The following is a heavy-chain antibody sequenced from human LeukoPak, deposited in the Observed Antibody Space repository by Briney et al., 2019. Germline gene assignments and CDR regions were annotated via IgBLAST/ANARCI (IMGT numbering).Heavy chain of an antibody. CDR3: AKDGYSGYEFDY. D-gene: IGHD5-12*01. J-gene: IGHJ4*02. Sequence: GGSLRLSCAASGFTFSSYAMSWVRQAPGKGLEWVSAISGSGGNTYYADSVKGRFTISRDNSKNTLYLQMNSLRAEDTAVYYCAKDGYSGYEFDYWGQGTLVTVSS. V-gene: IGHV3-23*01. CDR1: GFTFSSYA. CDR2: ISGSGGNT.